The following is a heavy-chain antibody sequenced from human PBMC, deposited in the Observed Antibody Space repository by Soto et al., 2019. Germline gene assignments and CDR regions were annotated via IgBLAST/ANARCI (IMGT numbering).Heavy chain of an antibody. V-gene: IGHV1-69*02. CDR3: ARSDYGGKIDY. CDR2: IIPILGIA. J-gene: IGHJ4*02. CDR1: GGTFSSYT. D-gene: IGHD4-17*01. Sequence: QVQLVQSGAEVKKPGSSVKVSCKASGGTFSSYTISWVRQAPGQGLEWMGRIIPILGIANYAQKFQGRVTITADKSTSTAYMELSSLRSEDTAVYYCARSDYGGKIDYWGQGTLVTDSS.